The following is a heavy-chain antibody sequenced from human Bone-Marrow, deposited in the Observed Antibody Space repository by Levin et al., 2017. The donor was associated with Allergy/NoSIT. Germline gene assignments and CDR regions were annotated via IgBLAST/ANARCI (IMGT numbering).Heavy chain of an antibody. CDR1: GFTFSSYW. Sequence: GGSLRLSCVVSGFTFSSYWMHWVRQAPGKGLVWVSRINSDGSNTSFADSVKGRFTISRDNAKNTLYLQMNSLRAEDTAVYFCARDFWRGYSTTFDDWGQGTLVTVSS. CDR2: INSDGSNT. J-gene: IGHJ4*02. V-gene: IGHV3-74*01. CDR3: ARDFWRGYSTTFDD. D-gene: IGHD3-3*01.